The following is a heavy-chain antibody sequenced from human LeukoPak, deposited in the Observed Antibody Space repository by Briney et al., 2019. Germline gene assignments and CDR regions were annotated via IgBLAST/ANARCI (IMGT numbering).Heavy chain of an antibody. D-gene: IGHD6-6*01. CDR2: IYYSGST. CDR3: ARRHSSWSYYFDH. CDR1: GGSISSSSYY. Sequence: PSETLSLTCTVSGGSISSSSYYWGWIRQPPGKGLEWIGSIYYSGSTYYNPSLKSRVTISVDTSKNQFSLKLSSVTAADTAVYYCARRHSSWSYYFDHWGQGTLVTVSS. V-gene: IGHV4-39*01. J-gene: IGHJ4*02.